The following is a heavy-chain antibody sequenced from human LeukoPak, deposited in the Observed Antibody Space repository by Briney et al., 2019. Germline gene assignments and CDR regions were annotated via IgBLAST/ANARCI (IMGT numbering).Heavy chain of an antibody. CDR2: INHSGST. V-gene: IGHV4-34*01. D-gene: IGHD2-8*01. Sequence: SETLSLTCAVYGGSFSGYYWSWIRQPPGKGLEWIGEINHSGSTNYNPSLKSRVTISVDTSKNQFSLKLSSVTAADTAAYYCARRRFRSRYCTNGVCYGGFGYWGQGTLVTVSS. CDR3: ARRRFRSRYCTNGVCYGGFGY. J-gene: IGHJ4*02. CDR1: GGSFSGYY.